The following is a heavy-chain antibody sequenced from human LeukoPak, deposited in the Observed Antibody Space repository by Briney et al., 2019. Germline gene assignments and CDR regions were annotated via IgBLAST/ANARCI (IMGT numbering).Heavy chain of an antibody. CDR3: ARRGFEDFWGGPYFDY. CDR1: GGSISSYY. Sequence: SETLSLTCTVSGGSISSYYWSWIRQPPGKGLEWIGYIYYSGSTNYNPSLKSRVTISVDRSKNQFSLKLSSVTAADTAVYYCARRGFEDFWGGPYFDYWGQGTLVTVSS. V-gene: IGHV4-59*12. CDR2: IYYSGST. D-gene: IGHD3-3*01. J-gene: IGHJ4*02.